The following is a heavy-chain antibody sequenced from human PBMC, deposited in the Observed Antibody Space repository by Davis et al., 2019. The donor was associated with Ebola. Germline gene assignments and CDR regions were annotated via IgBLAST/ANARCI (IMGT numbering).Heavy chain of an antibody. V-gene: IGHV3-33*01. CDR2: IWYDGSNK. CDR3: ARGGGIVLVVYAMMVGEGTRTALDY. Sequence: PGGSLRLSCVASGFTFSSYGMHWVRQPPGKGLEWVAVIWYDGSNKYYADSMKGRFTISRDNSKNTLYLQMNSLRAEDTAVYYCARGGGIVLVVYAMMVGEGTRTALDYWGQGTLVTVSS. J-gene: IGHJ4*02. CDR1: GFTFSSYG. D-gene: IGHD2-8*02.